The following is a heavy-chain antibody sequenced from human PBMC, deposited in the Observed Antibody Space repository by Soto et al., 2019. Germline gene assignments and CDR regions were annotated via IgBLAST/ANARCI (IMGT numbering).Heavy chain of an antibody. Sequence: PGGSLRLSCAASGFTFSSYGMHWVRQAPGKGLEWVAVISYDGSNKYYADSVKGRFTISRDNSKNTLYLQMNSLRAEDTAVYYCARDPFAASTPNWFDPWGQGTLVTVSS. CDR1: GFTFSSYG. CDR2: ISYDGSNK. J-gene: IGHJ5*02. CDR3: ARDPFAASTPNWFDP. V-gene: IGHV3-30*03. D-gene: IGHD3-3*01.